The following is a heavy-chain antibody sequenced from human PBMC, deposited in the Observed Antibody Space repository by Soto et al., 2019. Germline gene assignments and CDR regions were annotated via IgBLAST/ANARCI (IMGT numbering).Heavy chain of an antibody. CDR3: AVRADFQSDNHAMDV. J-gene: IGHJ6*02. V-gene: IGHV4-4*07. CDR2: IYASGST. CDR1: GGSISSDS. Sequence: QVQLQASGPGLVKPSETLSLTCTVSGGSISSDSWSWIRQAAGKGLEWIWRIYASGSTNYNPTLATRLTISVDKSQTPFSLKLSSGSAADTAVYYCAVRADFQSDNHAMDVWDQGTPVTVSS. D-gene: IGHD3-22*01.